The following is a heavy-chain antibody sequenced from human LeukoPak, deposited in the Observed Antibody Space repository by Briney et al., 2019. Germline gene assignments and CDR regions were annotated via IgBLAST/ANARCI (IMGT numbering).Heavy chain of an antibody. V-gene: IGHV4-59*01. Sequence: PSETLSLTCTVSGGSISSYYWSWLRQPPGQGLEWIGYIYYSGSTNYNPSLKSRVTISVGTSRNQFSLKLSSVTAADTAVYYCARAKVDSSGYYAPDYWGQGTLVTVSS. CDR1: GGSISSYY. J-gene: IGHJ4*02. D-gene: IGHD3-22*01. CDR2: IYYSGST. CDR3: ARAKVDSSGYYAPDY.